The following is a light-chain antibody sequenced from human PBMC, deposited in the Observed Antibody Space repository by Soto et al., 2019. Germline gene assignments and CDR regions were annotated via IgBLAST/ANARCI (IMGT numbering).Light chain of an antibody. CDR1: SSDVGGYNY. J-gene: IGLJ1*01. Sequence: QSVLTQPASVSGSPGQSITISCTGTSSDVGGYNYVSWYQQHPGKAPKLMIYEVSNRPSGVSNRFSGSKSGNTASLTISGLQAEDEADYYCSSYTSSSTPRYVFGTGTKATVL. V-gene: IGLV2-14*01. CDR3: SSYTSSSTPRYV. CDR2: EVS.